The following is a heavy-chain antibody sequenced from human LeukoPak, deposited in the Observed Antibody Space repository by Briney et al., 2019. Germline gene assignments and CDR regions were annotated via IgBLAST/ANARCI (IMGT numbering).Heavy chain of an antibody. V-gene: IGHV4-59*02. CDR2: MYYSGST. Sequence: SETLSLTCTVSGGSVSSYYWSWIRQPPGKGLEWIGYMYYSGSTNYNPSLKSRVTISIDTSKNQFSLKLNSVTAADTAVYYCARANSGRPIYYYYYYMDVWGKGTTVTISS. CDR3: ARANSGRPIYYYYYYMDV. J-gene: IGHJ6*03. D-gene: IGHD6-19*01. CDR1: GGSVSSYY.